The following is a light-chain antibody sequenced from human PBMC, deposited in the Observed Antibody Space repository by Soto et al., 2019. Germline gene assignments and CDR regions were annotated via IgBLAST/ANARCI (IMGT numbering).Light chain of an antibody. CDR3: QQYATSPHT. Sequence: EIVLTQSPVTLSLSPGESATLSCRASQSVSSSQVAWYQQKPGQAPRLLIYGASSRATGIQNRFSGVGSETDFPLTLNSLEQKDCAVYYCQQYATSPHTFGQGTKLEIK. CDR2: GAS. CDR1: QSVSSSQ. V-gene: IGKV3-20*01. J-gene: IGKJ2*01.